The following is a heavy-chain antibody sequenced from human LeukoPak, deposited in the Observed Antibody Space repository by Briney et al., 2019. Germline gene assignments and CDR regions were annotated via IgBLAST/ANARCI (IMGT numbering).Heavy chain of an antibody. D-gene: IGHD2-15*01. CDR2: MSAYNGNT. Sequence: ASVKVSCKASGYTFTSYSISWVRQAPGQGPEWMGWMSAYNGNTIYAQKVKGRVTMTTDTSTSTAYMELRSLKSDDTAVYYCARASYCSDGSCYSNYWGQGTLVTVSS. J-gene: IGHJ4*02. V-gene: IGHV1-18*01. CDR1: GYTFTSYS. CDR3: ARASYCSDGSCYSNY.